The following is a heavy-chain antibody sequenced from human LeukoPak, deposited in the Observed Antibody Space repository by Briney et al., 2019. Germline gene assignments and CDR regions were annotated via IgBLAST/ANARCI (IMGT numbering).Heavy chain of an antibody. D-gene: IGHD3-10*01. Sequence: ASVKVSCKASGYTFTSYYMHWVRQAPGQGLEWMGWISAYNGNTNYAQKLQGRVTMTTDTSTSTAYMELRSLRSDDTAVYYCARVPYTDYYGSGSYTELDYWGQGTLVTVSS. V-gene: IGHV1-18*04. CDR1: GYTFTSYY. CDR2: ISAYNGNT. CDR3: ARVPYTDYYGSGSYTELDY. J-gene: IGHJ4*02.